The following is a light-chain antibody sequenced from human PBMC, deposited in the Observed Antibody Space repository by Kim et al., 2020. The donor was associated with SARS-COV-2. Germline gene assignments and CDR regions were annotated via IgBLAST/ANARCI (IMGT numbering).Light chain of an antibody. CDR1: QSVSSSY. Sequence: PGERVTRSCRASQSVSSSYLTWYQQKPGQAPRLLIYGASTRATGIPARFSGSGSGTDFTLTISSLQPEDFAVYYCQQDYNLPLTFGGGTKVDIK. CDR2: GAS. V-gene: IGKV3D-7*01. J-gene: IGKJ4*01. CDR3: QQDYNLPLT.